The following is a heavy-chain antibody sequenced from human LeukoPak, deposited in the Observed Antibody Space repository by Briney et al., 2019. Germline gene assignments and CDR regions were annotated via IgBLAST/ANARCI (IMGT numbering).Heavy chain of an antibody. J-gene: IGHJ2*01. CDR1: GGSFSGYY. CDR2: IYYSGST. CDR3: ARATRSTDWYFDL. D-gene: IGHD5-12*01. Sequence: KPSETLSLTCAVYGGSFSGYYWSWIRQPPGKGLEWIGYIYYSGSTNYNPSLKCRVTISVDTSKNQFSLKLSSVTAADTAVYYCARATRSTDWYFDLWGRGTLVTVSS. V-gene: IGHV4-59*01.